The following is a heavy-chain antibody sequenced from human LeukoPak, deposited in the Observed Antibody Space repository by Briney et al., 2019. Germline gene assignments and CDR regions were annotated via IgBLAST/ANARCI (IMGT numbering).Heavy chain of an antibody. J-gene: IGHJ4*02. V-gene: IGHV3-11*06. CDR3: ARGSGDLDS. CDR2: ISRIGTYT. Sequence: GGSLRLSCAASGFTFSDYYMSWIRQAPGKGLEWLSYISRIGTYTNYADSVKGRFTISRDDANNSLYLQMNSLRAEDTAVYHCARGSGDLDSWGQGTLVTVSS. CDR1: GFTFSDYY. D-gene: IGHD2-15*01.